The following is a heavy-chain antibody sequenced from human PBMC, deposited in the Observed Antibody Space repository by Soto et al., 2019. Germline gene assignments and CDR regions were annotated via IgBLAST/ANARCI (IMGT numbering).Heavy chain of an antibody. D-gene: IGHD1-1*01. V-gene: IGHV1-69*13. CDR1: GGTFNTHA. CDR3: ARGPNWNARYYYYGMDV. CDR2: IVPIYGIP. Sequence: SVKVSCKTSGGTFNTHAISCVRQAPLHGFEWMGGIVPIYGIPSHAQKFQGRVTITADEPTTTVYMELSSLRSDDTAVYYCARGPNWNARYYYYGMDVWGQGTTVTVSS. J-gene: IGHJ6*02.